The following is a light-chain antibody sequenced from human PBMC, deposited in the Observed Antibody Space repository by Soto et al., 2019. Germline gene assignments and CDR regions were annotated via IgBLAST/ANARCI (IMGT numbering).Light chain of an antibody. Sequence: EMVMTQSPGTLSLSPGERATISCRASQVIGSRYLAWYHQKSGQAPRLLIYGASSRAPGIPDRFSGSGSATDFTLTISRLEPEDFGVYYCQQFGSSIPHTFGQGTKLEIK. CDR1: QVIGSRY. J-gene: IGKJ2*01. CDR3: QQFGSSIPHT. CDR2: GAS. V-gene: IGKV3-20*01.